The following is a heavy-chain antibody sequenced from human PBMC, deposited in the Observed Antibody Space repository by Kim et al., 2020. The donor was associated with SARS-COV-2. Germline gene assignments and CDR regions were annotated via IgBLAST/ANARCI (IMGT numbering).Heavy chain of an antibody. J-gene: IGHJ6*02. CDR2: ISGSGGST. Sequence: GGSLRLSCAASGFTFSSYAMSWVRQAPGKGLEWVSAISGSGGSTYYADSVKGRFTISRDNSKNTLYLQMNSLRAEDTAVYYCAKEGRYCSSTSCLYYYGMDVWGQGTTVTVSS. V-gene: IGHV3-23*01. CDR3: AKEGRYCSSTSCLYYYGMDV. D-gene: IGHD2-2*01. CDR1: GFTFSSYA.